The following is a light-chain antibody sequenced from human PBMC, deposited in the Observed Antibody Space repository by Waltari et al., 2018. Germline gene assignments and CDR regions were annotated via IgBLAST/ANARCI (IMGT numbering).Light chain of an antibody. Sequence: DIVMTQSPATLSVSPGERATLSCRASQSIGSNSAWYQHKPGQAPRFLIYGASTRAPGIPARFSGSGSGTEFTLTISSLQSADFAVYYCQQYNNWPETFGQGTKVEIK. V-gene: IGKV3-15*01. J-gene: IGKJ1*01. CDR3: QQYNNWPET. CDR2: GAS. CDR1: QSIGSN.